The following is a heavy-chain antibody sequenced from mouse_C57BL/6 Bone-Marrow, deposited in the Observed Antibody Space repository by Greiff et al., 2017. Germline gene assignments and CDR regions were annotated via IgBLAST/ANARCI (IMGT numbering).Heavy chain of an antibody. Sequence: VKLVESGPGLVQPSQSLSITCTVSGFSLTSYGVHWVRQSPGKGLEWRGVIWSGGSTDYNAAFISRLSISKDNSKSQVFFKMNSLQADDTAIYYCASANYYGPWLWGQGTTLTVSS. J-gene: IGHJ2*01. V-gene: IGHV2-2*01. CDR2: IWSGGST. D-gene: IGHD1-1*01. CDR3: ASANYYGPWL. CDR1: GFSLTSYG.